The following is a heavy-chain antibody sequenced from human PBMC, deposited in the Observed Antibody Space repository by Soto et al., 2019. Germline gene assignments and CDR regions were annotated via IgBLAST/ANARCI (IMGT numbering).Heavy chain of an antibody. CDR3: ARDDADYNWFDP. CDR1: GGTFSSYA. D-gene: IGHD2-21*02. J-gene: IGHJ5*02. CDR2: IIPIFGTA. V-gene: IGHV1-69*13. Sequence: SVKVSCKASGGTFSSYAISWVRQAPGQGLEWMGGIIPIFGTANYAQKFQGRVTITADESTSTAYMELSSLRSEDTAVYYCARDDADYNWFDPWGQGTLVTVSS.